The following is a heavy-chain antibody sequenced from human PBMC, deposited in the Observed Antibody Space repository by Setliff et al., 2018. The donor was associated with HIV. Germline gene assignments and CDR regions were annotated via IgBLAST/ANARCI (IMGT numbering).Heavy chain of an antibody. CDR2: IYTTGST. V-gene: IGHV4-4*08. CDR1: GDSISNYY. CDR3: SRGRVNYFDY. J-gene: IGHJ4*02. Sequence: SETLSLTCTVSGDSISNYYWSWVRQPPGKGLEWIGYIYTTGSTNYNPSLKSRVTISVDTSKNQFSLKVNSVTAADTAVYYCSRGRVNYFDYWGLGTLVTVSS.